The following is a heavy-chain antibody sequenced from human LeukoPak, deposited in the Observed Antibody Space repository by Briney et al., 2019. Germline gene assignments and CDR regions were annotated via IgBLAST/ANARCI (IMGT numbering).Heavy chain of an antibody. V-gene: IGHV3-11*04. CDR1: GFTFSDYY. CDR3: ARARIVLWFGDGGYYFDY. D-gene: IGHD3-10*01. J-gene: IGHJ4*02. Sequence: GGSLRPSCAASGFTFSDYYMSWIRQAPGKGLEWVSYISSSGSTIYYADSVKGRFTISRDNAKNSLYLQMNSLRAEDTAVYYCARARIVLWFGDGGYYFDYWGQGTLVTVSS. CDR2: ISSSGSTI.